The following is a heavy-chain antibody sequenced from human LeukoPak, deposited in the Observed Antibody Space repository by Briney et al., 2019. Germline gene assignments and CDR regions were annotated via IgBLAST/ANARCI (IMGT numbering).Heavy chain of an antibody. V-gene: IGHV1-3*01. D-gene: IGHD5-18*01. CDR2: INAGNGNT. CDR1: GYTFTSYA. J-gene: IGHJ5*02. CDR3: ATEMGTAMVGGNWFDP. Sequence: ASVKVSCKASGYTFTSYAMHWVRQAPGQRLEWMGWINAGNGNTKYSQKFQGRVTMTEDTSTDTAYMELSSLRSEDTAVYYCATEMGTAMVGGNWFDPWGQGTLVTVSS.